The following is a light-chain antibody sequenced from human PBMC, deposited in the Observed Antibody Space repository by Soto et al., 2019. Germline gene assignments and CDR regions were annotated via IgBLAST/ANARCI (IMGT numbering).Light chain of an antibody. CDR2: GAS. CDR1: QSVTSY. V-gene: IGKV3-20*01. Sequence: EIVLTQSPGTLSLSPGERTTLSARASQSVTSYLAWYQETPGQAPRLLXYGASSRANGIPDRFSASGSGTDFTLTLSRLEPEDFALYDCQQYRSSPTLTFGGGTKVDIK. J-gene: IGKJ4*01. CDR3: QQYRSSPTLT.